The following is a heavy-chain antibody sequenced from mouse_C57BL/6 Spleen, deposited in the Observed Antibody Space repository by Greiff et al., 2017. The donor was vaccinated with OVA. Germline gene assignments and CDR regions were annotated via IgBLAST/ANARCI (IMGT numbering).Heavy chain of an antibody. CDR2: LNPSNGGT. V-gene: IGHV1-53*01. Sequence: QVQLQQPGTELVKPGASVKLSCKASGYTFTSYWMHWVKQRPGQGLEWIGNLNPSNGGTHYNEKFKSKATLTVDKSSSTAYMQLSSLTSEDSAVYYFARDGGYYGSSAYYFDYWGQGTTLTVSS. J-gene: IGHJ2*01. CDR3: ARDGGYYGSSAYYFDY. D-gene: IGHD1-1*01. CDR1: GYTFTSYW.